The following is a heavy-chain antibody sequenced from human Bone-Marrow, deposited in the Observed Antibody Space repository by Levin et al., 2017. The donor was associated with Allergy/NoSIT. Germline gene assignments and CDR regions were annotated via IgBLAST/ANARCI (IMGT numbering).Heavy chain of an antibody. CDR2: VSAYSGNT. CDR1: GYTFTTYG. CDR3: ARGHFPYYYYGMDV. Sequence: GESLKISCKASGYTFTTYGLTWVRQAPGQGLEWMGWVSAYSGNTNYALNLQDRVTMTKDTATNTHHMELTNLRSVDTAIYYCARGHFPYYYYGMDVWGQGTTVVVSS. V-gene: IGHV1-18*01. J-gene: IGHJ6*02.